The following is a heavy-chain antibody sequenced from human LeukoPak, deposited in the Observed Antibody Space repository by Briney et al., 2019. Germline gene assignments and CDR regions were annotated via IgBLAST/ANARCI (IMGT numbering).Heavy chain of an antibody. D-gene: IGHD1-26*01. CDR1: GYTFTSYD. Sequence: ASVKVSCKASGYTFTSYDINWVRQATGQGLEWMGWMNPNSGNTGYAQKFQGRVTITRNTSISTAYMELSSLRSEDTAVYYCARFRGATRYYYYMDVWGKRTTVTVSS. V-gene: IGHV1-8*03. CDR2: MNPNSGNT. J-gene: IGHJ6*03. CDR3: ARFRGATRYYYYMDV.